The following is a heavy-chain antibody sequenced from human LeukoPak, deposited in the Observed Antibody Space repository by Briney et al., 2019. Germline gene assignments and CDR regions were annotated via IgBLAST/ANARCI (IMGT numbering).Heavy chain of an antibody. D-gene: IGHD2-21*01. V-gene: IGHV3-30-3*01. CDR2: ISYDGSNK. CDR1: GFTFSSYA. Sequence: GGSLRLSCAASGFTFSSYAMHWVRQAPGKGLEWVAVISYDGSNKYYADSVKGRFIISRDNSKNTLYLQMNSLRAEDTAVYYCARESDDYGDYWGQGTLVTVSS. J-gene: IGHJ4*02. CDR3: ARESDDYGDY.